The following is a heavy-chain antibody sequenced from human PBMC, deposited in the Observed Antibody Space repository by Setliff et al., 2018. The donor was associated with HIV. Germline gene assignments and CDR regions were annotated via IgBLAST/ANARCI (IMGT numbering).Heavy chain of an antibody. D-gene: IGHD6-19*01. Sequence: PSETLSLTCTVSGGSISSGSYYWSWIRQPAGKGLEWIGRIYYSGSTYYNPSLKSRVTISVDTSKNQFSLKLSSVTAADTAVYYCARRGRIAVAGGFDYWGQGTLVTVS. J-gene: IGHJ4*02. V-gene: IGHV4-39*01. CDR3: ARRGRIAVAGGFDY. CDR2: IYYSGST. CDR1: GGSISSGSYY.